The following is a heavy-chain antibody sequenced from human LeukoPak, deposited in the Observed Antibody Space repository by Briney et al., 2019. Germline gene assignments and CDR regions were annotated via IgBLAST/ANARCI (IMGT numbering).Heavy chain of an antibody. CDR3: ARVYYSSSYDYWYFDL. CDR1: GGSISNYY. CDR2: IYYSGST. D-gene: IGHD6-13*01. J-gene: IGHJ2*01. Sequence: SETLSLTCTVSGGSISNYYWSWIRQPPGKGLEWIGYIYYSGSTNYNPSLKSRVTISVDTSKNQFSLKLSSVTAADTAVYYCARVYYSSSYDYWYFDLWGRGTLVPVSS. V-gene: IGHV4-59*01.